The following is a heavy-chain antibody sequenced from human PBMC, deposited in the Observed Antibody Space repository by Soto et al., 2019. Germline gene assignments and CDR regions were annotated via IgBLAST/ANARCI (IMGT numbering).Heavy chain of an antibody. CDR1: GYTFTSYY. D-gene: IGHD3-9*01. J-gene: IGHJ6*02. CDR2: INPSGGST. Sequence: GASVKVSCKASGYTFTSYYMHWVRQAPGQGLEWMGIINPSGGSTSYAQKFQGRVTMTRDTSTSTVYMELSSLRSEDTAVYYWARDRQRYFDWLLFEVWDRPLVPGYYYYGMDVWGQGTTVTVSS. CDR3: ARDRQRYFDWLLFEVWDRPLVPGYYYYGMDV. V-gene: IGHV1-46*01.